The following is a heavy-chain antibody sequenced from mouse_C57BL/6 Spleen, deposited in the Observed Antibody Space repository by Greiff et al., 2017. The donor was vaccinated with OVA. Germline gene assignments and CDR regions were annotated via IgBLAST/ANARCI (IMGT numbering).Heavy chain of an antibody. J-gene: IGHJ3*01. CDR1: GYTFTSYW. Sequence: QVQLQQPGAELVKPGASVKMSCKASGYTFTSYWITWVKQRPGQGLEWIGDIYPGSGRTNSNEKFKSKATLTVATYSSTAYMQLSNLTSEDSAVYYCARAETAQAPWFACWGKGTLVTVAA. CDR3: ARAETAQAPWFAC. V-gene: IGHV1-55*01. D-gene: IGHD3-2*02. CDR2: IYPGSGRT.